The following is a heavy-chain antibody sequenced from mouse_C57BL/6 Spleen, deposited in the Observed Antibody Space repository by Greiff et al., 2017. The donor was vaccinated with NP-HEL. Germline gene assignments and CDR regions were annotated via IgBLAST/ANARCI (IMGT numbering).Heavy chain of an antibody. CDR1: GFSLTSYG. CDR3: ARKGDWDYFDY. D-gene: IGHD4-1*01. Sequence: QVQLQQSGPGLVQPSQRLSITCTVSGFSLTSYGVHWVRQSPGKGLEWLGVIWSGGSTDYHAAFISRLSISKDNSKSQVFFKMNSLQADDTAIYYCARKGDWDYFDYWGQGTTLTVSS. J-gene: IGHJ2*01. V-gene: IGHV2-2*01. CDR2: IWSGGST.